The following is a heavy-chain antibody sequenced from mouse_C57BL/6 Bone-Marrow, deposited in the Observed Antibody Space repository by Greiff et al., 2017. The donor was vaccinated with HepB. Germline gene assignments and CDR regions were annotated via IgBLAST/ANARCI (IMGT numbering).Heavy chain of an antibody. Sequence: VQLQQSGAELMKPGASVKLSCKATGYTFTGYWIEWVKQRPGHGLEWIGEILPGSGSTNYNEKFKGKATFTADTSSNTAYLQLSSLTTEDSAIYYCASQGGSFNWAWFAYWGQGTLVTVSA. V-gene: IGHV1-9*01. CDR3: ASQGGSFNWAWFAY. D-gene: IGHD4-1*02. CDR2: ILPGSGST. CDR1: GYTFTGYW. J-gene: IGHJ3*01.